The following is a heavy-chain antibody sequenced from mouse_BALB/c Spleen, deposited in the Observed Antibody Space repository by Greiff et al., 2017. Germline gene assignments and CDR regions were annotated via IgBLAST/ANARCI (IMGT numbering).Heavy chain of an antibody. CDR2: INPSSGYT. CDR3: ASAYRWFAY. Sequence: VQLVESGAELARPGASVKMSCKASGYTFTSYTMHWVKQRPGQGLEWIGYINPSSGYTNYNQKFKDKATLTADKSSSTAYMQLSSLTSEDSAVYYCASAYRWFAYWGQGTLVTVSA. CDR1: GYTFTSYT. V-gene: IGHV1-4*01. J-gene: IGHJ3*01. D-gene: IGHD2-14*01.